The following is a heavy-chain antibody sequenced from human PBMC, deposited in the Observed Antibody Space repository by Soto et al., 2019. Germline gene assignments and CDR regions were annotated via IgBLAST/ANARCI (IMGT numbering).Heavy chain of an antibody. CDR2: IYYSGST. J-gene: IGHJ4*02. CDR1: GGSISTYY. V-gene: IGHV4-59*12. D-gene: IGHD4-17*01. Sequence: TSETLSLTCTVSGGSISTYYWSWIRQPPGKGLEWIGYIYYSGSTYYNPSLKSRVTISVDRSKNQFSLKLSSVTAADTAVYYCASGLVTTLHYWGQGTLVTVSS. CDR3: ASGLVTTLHY.